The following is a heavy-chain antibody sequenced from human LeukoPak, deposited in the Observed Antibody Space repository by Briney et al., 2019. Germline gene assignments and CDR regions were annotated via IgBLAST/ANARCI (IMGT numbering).Heavy chain of an antibody. CDR2: INSDGSST. Sequence: GGSLRLSCAASGFTFSSYWMHWVRQAPGKGLVWVSRINSDGSSTSYADSVKGRFTISRDNAKNTLYLQMNSLRAEDTAVYYCARGKARAVDYDILTGVFDYWGQGTLVTVSS. D-gene: IGHD3-9*01. CDR3: ARGKARAVDYDILTGVFDY. J-gene: IGHJ4*02. CDR1: GFTFSSYW. V-gene: IGHV3-74*01.